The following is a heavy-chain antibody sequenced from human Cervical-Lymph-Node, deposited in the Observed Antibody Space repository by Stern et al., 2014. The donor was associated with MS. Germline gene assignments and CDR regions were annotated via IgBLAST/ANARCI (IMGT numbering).Heavy chain of an antibody. J-gene: IGHJ4*02. CDR3: AKHACTGAACPFDL. V-gene: IGHV4-39*01. D-gene: IGHD2-8*02. Sequence: QVQLQESGPGLVKPSETLSLTCAVSGDSISSYTHYWAWISQPPGKGLEWIGRFYYVGPTYYTPSLKSPVPLSVNTSKNHSSLGLNSVTAADTAVYYCAKHACTGAACPFDLWGQGTLVTVSS. CDR1: GDSISSYTHY. CDR2: FYYVGPT.